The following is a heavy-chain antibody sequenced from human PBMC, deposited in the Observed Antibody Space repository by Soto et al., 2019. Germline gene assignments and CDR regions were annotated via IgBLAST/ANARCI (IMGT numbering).Heavy chain of an antibody. Sequence: GSLSLACAASGLTFSSYWMSWVRQAPGKGLEWVANIKQDGSEKYYVDSVKGRFTISRDNAKNSLYLQMNSLRAEDTAVYYCARAGQQSITMVRGVYPIWYFDLWGRGTMVTV. CDR1: GLTFSSYW. J-gene: IGHJ2*01. D-gene: IGHD3-10*01. V-gene: IGHV3-7*01. CDR2: IKQDGSEK. CDR3: ARAGQQSITMVRGVYPIWYFDL.